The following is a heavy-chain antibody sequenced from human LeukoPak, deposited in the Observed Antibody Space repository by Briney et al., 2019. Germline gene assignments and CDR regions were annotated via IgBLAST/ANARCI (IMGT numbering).Heavy chain of an antibody. CDR2: INPNSGGT. V-gene: IGHV1-2*02. D-gene: IGHD3-9*01. Sequence: ASVKVSCKASGYTFTGYYMHWVRQAPGQGLEWMGWINPNSGGTNYAQKFQGRVTMTRDTSISTAYMELSRLRSDDTAVYYCARGSGRVLRYFDWLPGGAAYWGQGTLVTVSS. CDR3: ARGSGRVLRYFDWLPGGAAY. CDR1: GYTFTGYY. J-gene: IGHJ4*02.